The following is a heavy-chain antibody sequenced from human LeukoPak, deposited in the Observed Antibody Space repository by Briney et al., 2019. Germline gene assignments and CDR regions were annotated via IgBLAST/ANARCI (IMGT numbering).Heavy chain of an antibody. CDR3: AKGETYIVVTSTSDS. V-gene: IGHV3-30*02. CDR2: TRYDGSSD. CDR1: GFTFSSYG. Sequence: GGSLRLSCAASGFTFSSYGMHWVRQAPGKGLEWVAFTRYDGSSDYYADSVKGRFTISRDNSKNTLYLQMNSLRAEDTAVYYCAKGETYIVVTSTSDSWGQGTLVTVSS. J-gene: IGHJ4*02. D-gene: IGHD2-21*02.